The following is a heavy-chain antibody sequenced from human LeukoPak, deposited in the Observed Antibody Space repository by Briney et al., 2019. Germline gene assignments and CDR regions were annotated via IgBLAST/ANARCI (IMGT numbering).Heavy chain of an antibody. J-gene: IGHJ4*02. CDR2: ISSSSSYI. CDR1: GFTFSSYS. D-gene: IGHD3-22*01. CDR3: ARDPRAYDSSGYSEY. V-gene: IGHV3-21*01. Sequence: GGSLRLSCAASGFTFSSYSMNWVRQAPGKGLEWVSSISSSSSYIYYADSVKGRFTISRDTPKNSLYLQMNSLRAEDTAVYYCARDPRAYDSSGYSEYWGQGTLVTVSS.